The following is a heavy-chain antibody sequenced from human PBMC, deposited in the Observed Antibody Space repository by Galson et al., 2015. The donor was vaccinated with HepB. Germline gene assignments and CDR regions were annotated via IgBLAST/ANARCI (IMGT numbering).Heavy chain of an antibody. D-gene: IGHD6-19*01. CDR2: ISYDGSDK. CDR1: GFTFSSYA. Sequence: SLRLSCAASGFTFSSYAMHWVRQAPGKGLEWVAVISYDGSDKYYAGSVKGRFTISRDNSKNTLYLQMNSLRAEDTAVYYCARDLGAMAGRISQAWGSYFDSWGQGTLVTVSS. V-gene: IGHV3-30*04. J-gene: IGHJ4*02. CDR3: ARDLGAMAGRISQAWGSYFDS.